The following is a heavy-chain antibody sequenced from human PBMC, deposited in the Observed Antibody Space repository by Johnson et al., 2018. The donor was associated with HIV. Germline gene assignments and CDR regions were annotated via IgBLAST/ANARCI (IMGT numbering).Heavy chain of an antibody. Sequence: VQLVESGGGLVKPGGSLRLSCVASGFTFSDYYMSWIRQAPGKGLEWISYISSSDSTIYSADSVKGRFTISRDNSKNTLYLQMNSLRPQDTAVYYCARTRQGAFDIWGQGTMVTVSS. V-gene: IGHV3-11*04. CDR1: GFTFSDYY. CDR3: ARTRQGAFDI. J-gene: IGHJ3*02. CDR2: ISSSDSTI.